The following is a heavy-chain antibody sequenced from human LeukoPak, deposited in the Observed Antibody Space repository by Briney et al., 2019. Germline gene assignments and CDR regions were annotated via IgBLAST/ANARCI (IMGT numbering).Heavy chain of an antibody. D-gene: IGHD3-10*01. V-gene: IGHV3-30*02. CDR1: GFTFSSYG. CDR3: AKSPIVEGSGSYFDY. J-gene: IGHJ4*02. CDR2: IRYDGRNK. Sequence: GGSLRLSCATSGFTFSSYGMHWVRQAPGKGLEWVAFIRYDGRNKYYADSVKGRFTISRDNSKNTLYLQMNSLRAEDTAVYYCAKSPIVEGSGSYFDYWGQGTLVTVSS.